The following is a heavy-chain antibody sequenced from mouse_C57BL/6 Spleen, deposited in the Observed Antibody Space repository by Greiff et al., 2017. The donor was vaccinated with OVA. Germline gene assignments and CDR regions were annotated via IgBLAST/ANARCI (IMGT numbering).Heavy chain of an antibody. CDR3: ARDGSSSYWYFDV. CDR1: GFTFSDYY. V-gene: IGHV5-16*01. CDR2: INYDGSST. D-gene: IGHD1-1*01. Sequence: EVKLVESEGGLVQPGSSMKLSCTASGFTFSDYYMAWVRQVPEKGLEWVANINYDGSSTYYLDSLKSRFIISRDNAKNILYLQMSSLKSEDTATYYCARDGSSSYWYFDVWGTGTTVTVSS. J-gene: IGHJ1*03.